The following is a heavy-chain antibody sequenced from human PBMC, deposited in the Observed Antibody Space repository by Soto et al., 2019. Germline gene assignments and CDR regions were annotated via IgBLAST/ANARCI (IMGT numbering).Heavy chain of an antibody. CDR2: ISSGSSYI. Sequence: DVQLEASGGGLVKPGGSLRLSCVASEFTFSVYSMNWVRQAPGKGLEWVSSISSGSSYIYYADSVKGRFTISRDNDNSSLFLHMNSLRVDDAAVYYWTRDRVKIRVGYYHYYGMDVWGQGTTVSVSS. CDR3: TRDRVKIRVGYYHYYGMDV. J-gene: IGHJ6*02. CDR1: EFTFSVYS. D-gene: IGHD2-8*02. V-gene: IGHV3-21*02.